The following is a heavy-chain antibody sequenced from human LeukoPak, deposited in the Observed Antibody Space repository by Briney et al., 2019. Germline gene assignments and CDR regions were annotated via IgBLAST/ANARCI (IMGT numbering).Heavy chain of an antibody. Sequence: PGRSLRLSCGAAGFTFSSYARHWVRQAPGKGLEGVAVISYDGSNKYYADSVKGRFTISRDNSKNTLYLQMNSLSAEDTAVYYCARIGYYDSSGYSTTHDYWGQGTLVTVSS. CDR1: GFTFSSYA. D-gene: IGHD3-22*01. V-gene: IGHV3-30*04. CDR3: ARIGYYDSSGYSTTHDY. CDR2: ISYDGSNK. J-gene: IGHJ4*02.